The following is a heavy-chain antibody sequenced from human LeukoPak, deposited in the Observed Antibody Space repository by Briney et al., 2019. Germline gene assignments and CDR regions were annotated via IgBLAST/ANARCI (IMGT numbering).Heavy chain of an antibody. Sequence: PGGSLRLSCTGSGFTFRTYAFSWVRQAPGKGLEWVSATGSNGVTYYADSVKGRFTISRDNSKNTLYLQMNSLRAEDTAVYYCARLAAVLDYWGQGTLVTVSS. CDR1: GFTFRTYA. D-gene: IGHD6-13*01. J-gene: IGHJ4*02. V-gene: IGHV3-23*01. CDR3: ARLAAVLDY. CDR2: TGSNGVT.